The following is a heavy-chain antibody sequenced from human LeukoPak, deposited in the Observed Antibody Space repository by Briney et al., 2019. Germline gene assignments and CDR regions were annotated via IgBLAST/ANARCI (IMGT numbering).Heavy chain of an antibody. CDR2: IYYSGST. CDR3: ARGEITMVGYGMDV. Sequence: SETLSLTCTVSGGSISSYYWSWIRQPPGKGLEWIGYIYYSGSTNYNPSLKSRVTISVDTSKNQFSLKLSSVTAADTAVYYCARGEITMVGYGMDVWGQGTTVTVSS. V-gene: IGHV4-59*01. D-gene: IGHD3-10*01. CDR1: GGSISSYY. J-gene: IGHJ6*02.